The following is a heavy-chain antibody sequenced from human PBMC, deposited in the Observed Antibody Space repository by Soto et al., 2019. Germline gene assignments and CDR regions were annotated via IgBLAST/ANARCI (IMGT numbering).Heavy chain of an antibody. CDR2: ISYDGSNK. Sequence: QVQLMESGGGVVQPERSLTLSCAASGFHFSSYAMHWVRQAPGKGLEWVAVISYDGSNKYYADSVKGRFTISRDNSKNTLYLQMNSLRAEDTAVYYCARMDYDSSGYYYYYYGMDVWGQGTTVTVSS. CDR3: ARMDYDSSGYYYYYYGMDV. J-gene: IGHJ6*02. D-gene: IGHD3-22*01. V-gene: IGHV3-30-3*01. CDR1: GFHFSSYA.